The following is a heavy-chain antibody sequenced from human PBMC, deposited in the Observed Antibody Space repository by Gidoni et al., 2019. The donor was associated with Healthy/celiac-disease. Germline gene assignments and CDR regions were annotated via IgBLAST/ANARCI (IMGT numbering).Heavy chain of an antibody. V-gene: IGHV4-39*01. D-gene: IGHD3-9*01. Sequence: SIYYSGSTYYNPSLKSRVTISVDTSKNQFSLKLSSVTAADTAVYYCARQGYDTEYGMDVWGQGTTVTVSS. CDR3: ARQGYDTEYGMDV. CDR2: IYYSGST. J-gene: IGHJ6*02.